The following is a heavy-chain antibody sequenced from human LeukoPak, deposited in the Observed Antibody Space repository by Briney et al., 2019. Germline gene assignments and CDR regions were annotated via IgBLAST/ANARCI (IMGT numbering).Heavy chain of an antibody. CDR1: GGSFSNYY. J-gene: IGHJ4*02. D-gene: IGHD3-16*02. Sequence: SETLSLTCAVYGGSFSNYYWSWIRQPPGKGLEWIGEINHSGSTNYNPSLKSRVTISVDTSKNQFSLKLSSVTAADTAVYYCARRVVGLRLGELSLFPFDYWGQGTLVTVSS. CDR3: ARRVVGLRLGELSLFPFDY. CDR2: INHSGST. V-gene: IGHV4-34*01.